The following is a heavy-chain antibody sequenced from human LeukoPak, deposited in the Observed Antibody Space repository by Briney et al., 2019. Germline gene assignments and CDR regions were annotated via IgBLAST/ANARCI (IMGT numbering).Heavy chain of an antibody. CDR2: ISSRDNLI. J-gene: IGHJ4*02. Sequence: GGSLRLSCAASGFAVSDYYMTWIRQAPGKGLEWVSYISSRDNLIYYADSVKGRFTISRDNSKNTLYLQMNSLRAEDTAVYYCAKDPFINYGDYVVFPYYFDYWGQGTLVTVSS. V-gene: IGHV3-11*01. CDR3: AKDPFINYGDYVVFPYYFDY. CDR1: GFAVSDYY. D-gene: IGHD4-17*01.